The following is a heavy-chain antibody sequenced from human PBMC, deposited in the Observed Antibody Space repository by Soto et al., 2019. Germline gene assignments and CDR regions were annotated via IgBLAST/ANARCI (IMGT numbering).Heavy chain of an antibody. Sequence: EVQLVESGGGLVQPGGSLRLSCAASGFTFSSYWMSWVRQAPGKGLEWVANIKQDGSEKYYVDSVKGRFTISRDNAKNSLYLQMNSLRAEDTAVYYCARVMARVRYYGMDVWGQGTTVTVSS. J-gene: IGHJ6*02. V-gene: IGHV3-7*01. D-gene: IGHD2-8*01. CDR2: IKQDGSEK. CDR3: ARVMARVRYYGMDV. CDR1: GFTFSSYW.